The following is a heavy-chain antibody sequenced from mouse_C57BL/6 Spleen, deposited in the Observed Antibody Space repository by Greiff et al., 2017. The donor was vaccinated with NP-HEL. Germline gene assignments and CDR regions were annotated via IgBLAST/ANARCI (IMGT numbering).Heavy chain of an antibody. Sequence: DVKLQESGPGLVKPSQSLSLTCSVTGYSITSGYYWNWIRQFPGNKLEWMGYISYDGSNNYNPSLKNRISITRDTSKNQFLLKLNSVTTEDTATYYCAREGDKRDYYAMDYWGQGTSVTVSS. CDR1: GYSITSGYY. V-gene: IGHV3-6*01. CDR2: ISYDGSN. CDR3: AREGDKRDYYAMDY. J-gene: IGHJ4*01.